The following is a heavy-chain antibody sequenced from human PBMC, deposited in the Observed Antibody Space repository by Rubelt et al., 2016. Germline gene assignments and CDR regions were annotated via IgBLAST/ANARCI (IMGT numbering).Heavy chain of an antibody. D-gene: IGHD3-3*01. Sequence: QVQLVQSGAEVKKPGASVKVSCKVSGYTLTELSMHWVRQAPGKGLEWMGGVDPEDGETIYAQKFQVRDTMTEETSTDTAYMVMSSLRSVDTAVHYCATMGLEWLLEDYWGQGTLVTVSS. CDR1: GYTLTELS. J-gene: IGHJ4*02. CDR2: VDPEDGET. V-gene: IGHV1-24*01. CDR3: ATMGLEWLLEDY.